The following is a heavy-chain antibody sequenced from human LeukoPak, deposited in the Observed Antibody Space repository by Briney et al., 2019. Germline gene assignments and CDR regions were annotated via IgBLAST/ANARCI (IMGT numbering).Heavy chain of an antibody. CDR2: IYHSGST. J-gene: IGHJ4*02. CDR3: ARVQAQLWLLGYNYFDY. Sequence: SETLSLTCTVSGYSISSGYYWGWIRQPPGKGLEWIGSIYHSGSTYYNPSLKSRVTISVDTSKSQFSLKLSSVTAADTAVYYCARVQAQLWLLGYNYFDYWGQGTLVTVSS. D-gene: IGHD5-18*01. CDR1: GYSISSGYY. V-gene: IGHV4-38-2*02.